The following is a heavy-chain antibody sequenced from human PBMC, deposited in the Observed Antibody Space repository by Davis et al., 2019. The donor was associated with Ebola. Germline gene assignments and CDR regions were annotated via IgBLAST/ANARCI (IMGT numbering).Heavy chain of an antibody. D-gene: IGHD6-19*01. CDR3: AREPIAVAGYYFNY. J-gene: IGHJ4*02. CDR2: INAGNGYA. V-gene: IGHV1-3*01. Sequence: AASVKVSCKASGYTFTRYAIHWVRLAPGQGLEWMGYINAGNGYATYSQRFQGRVTITRDTSASTAYMELSSLRSEDTAVYYCAREPIAVAGYYFNYWGQGTLVTVSS. CDR1: GYTFTRYA.